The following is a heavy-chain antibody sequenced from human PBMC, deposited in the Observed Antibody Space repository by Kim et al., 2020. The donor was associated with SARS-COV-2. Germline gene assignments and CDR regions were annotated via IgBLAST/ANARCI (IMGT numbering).Heavy chain of an antibody. J-gene: IGHJ4*01. CDR1: GFTFDNFA. D-gene: IGHD6-19*01. Sequence: GGSLRLSCATSGFTFDNFAMHWVRQTPGKGLEWVALISYDEANEYYADSVQGRFSISRDNSKNTLFLQMNSLRPEDTAVYYCAKDGLSLKEHWLLPFDHWGQGTLVTVSS. CDR3: AKDGLSLKEHWLLPFDH. V-gene: IGHV3-30*18. CDR2: ISYDEANE.